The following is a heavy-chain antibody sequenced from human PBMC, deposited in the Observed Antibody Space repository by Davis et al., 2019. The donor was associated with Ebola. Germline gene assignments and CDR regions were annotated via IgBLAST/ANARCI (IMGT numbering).Heavy chain of an antibody. CDR2: ISCDGSNK. CDR1: GFTFSSYA. Sequence: PGGSLRLSCAASGFTFSSYAMHWVRQAPGKGLEWVALISCDGSNKYYADSVKGRFTISRDNSKNTLYLQMNSLRAEDTAVYYCARPTWGPYYYYGMDVWGKGTTVTVSS. D-gene: IGHD3-16*01. J-gene: IGHJ6*04. CDR3: ARPTWGPYYYYGMDV. V-gene: IGHV3-30-3*01.